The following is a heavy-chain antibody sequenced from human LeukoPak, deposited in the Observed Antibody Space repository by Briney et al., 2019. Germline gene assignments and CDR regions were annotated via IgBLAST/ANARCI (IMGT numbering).Heavy chain of an antibody. V-gene: IGHV1-24*01. Sequence: ASVKVSCKVSGYTLRELSMHWVRQAPAKGLQWMGVFDPEDGESIIAQKIQGRLTMTEDTSTDTAYMELSSLTSEDTAMYYCATGHCNTSSCYYYYMDVWGKGTTVTVSS. D-gene: IGHD2/OR15-2a*01. CDR2: FDPEDGES. CDR3: ATGHCNTSSCYYYYMDV. J-gene: IGHJ6*03. CDR1: GYTLRELS.